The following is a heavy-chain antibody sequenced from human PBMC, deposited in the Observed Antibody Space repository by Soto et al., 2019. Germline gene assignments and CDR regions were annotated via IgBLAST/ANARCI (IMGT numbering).Heavy chain of an antibody. CDR2: IYYSGST. J-gene: IGHJ4*02. V-gene: IGHV4-59*01. CDR1: GGSISSYY. Sequence: SETLSLTCTVSGGSISSYYWSWIRQPPGKGLEWIGYIYYSGSTNYNPSLKSRVTISVDTSKNQFSLKLSSVTAADTAVYYCASSVAGTWDYFDYWGQGTLVTVSS. CDR3: ASSVAGTWDYFDY. D-gene: IGHD6-19*01.